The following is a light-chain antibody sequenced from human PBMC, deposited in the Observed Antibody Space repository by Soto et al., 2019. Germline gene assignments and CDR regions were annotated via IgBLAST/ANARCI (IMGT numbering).Light chain of an antibody. CDR3: QQRSRT. V-gene: IGKV3-11*01. J-gene: IGKJ4*01. CDR2: DAS. CDR1: ESVSRY. Sequence: EIVLPQSPATLSLSPGETATLSCRASESVSRYLAWYQQKPGQAPRLLIYDASNRATGIPTRFSVSGSGTDFTLTISSLEPDDFAVYYCQQRSRTFGGGTKVEI.